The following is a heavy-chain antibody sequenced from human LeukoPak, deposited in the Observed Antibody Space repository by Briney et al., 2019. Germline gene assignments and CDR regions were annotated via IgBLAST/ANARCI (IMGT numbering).Heavy chain of an antibody. CDR3: ATHGYNELRYFDWSTNE. CDR2: IKEDGSEK. D-gene: IGHD3-9*01. V-gene: IGHV3-7*01. J-gene: IGHJ4*02. Sequence: GGSLRLSCVVSGFTFSSHWMSWVRQAPGKGLEWAANIKEDGSEKYYVDSVKGRFTISRDNAKKSLYLQMDSLRAEDTAVYYCATHGYNELRYFDWSTNEWGQGTLVTVSS. CDR1: GFTFSSHW.